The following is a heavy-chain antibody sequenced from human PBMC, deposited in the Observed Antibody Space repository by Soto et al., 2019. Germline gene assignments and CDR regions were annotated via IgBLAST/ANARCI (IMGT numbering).Heavy chain of an antibody. CDR3: PAYGH. J-gene: IGHJ4*02. V-gene: IGHV3-53*01. D-gene: IGHD4-17*01. CDR1: GFTVTINY. CDR2: IYTGGTT. Sequence: EVQVVESGGGLIQPGGSLRLSCAVSGFTVTINYMSWVRQAPGKGLEWVSVIYTGGTTFYADSVKGRFTISRDTSRNTLYLQMNSLRGEDTAVYYCPAYGHWGQGTLVTVSS.